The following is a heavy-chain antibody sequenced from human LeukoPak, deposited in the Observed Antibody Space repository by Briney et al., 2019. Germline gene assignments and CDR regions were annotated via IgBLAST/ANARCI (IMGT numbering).Heavy chain of an antibody. V-gene: IGHV3-66*02. Sequence: GGSLRLSCAASGFTVSSNYMSWVRQAPGRGLEWVSVIYSGVSTYYADSVKGRFTISRDNSKNTLYLQMNSLRAEDTAVYYCARGARSKTYYYGSGSSYFDYWGQGTLVTVSS. CDR1: GFTVSSNY. D-gene: IGHD3-10*01. J-gene: IGHJ4*02. CDR3: ARGARSKTYYYGSGSSYFDY. CDR2: IYSGVST.